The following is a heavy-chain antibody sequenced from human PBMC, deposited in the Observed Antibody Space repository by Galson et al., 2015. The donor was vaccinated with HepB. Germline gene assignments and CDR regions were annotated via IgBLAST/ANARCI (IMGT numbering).Heavy chain of an antibody. CDR1: GFTFSSYA. Sequence: SLRLSCAASGFTFSSYAMHWVRQAPGKGLEWVAIISYDGSNKYYADSVKGRFTISRDNSKNTLYLQMNSLRAEDTAVYYCAREQWYYYDSSGFYDAFDIWGQGTMVTVSS. CDR2: ISYDGSNK. D-gene: IGHD3-22*01. CDR3: AREQWYYYDSSGFYDAFDI. V-gene: IGHV3-30-3*01. J-gene: IGHJ3*02.